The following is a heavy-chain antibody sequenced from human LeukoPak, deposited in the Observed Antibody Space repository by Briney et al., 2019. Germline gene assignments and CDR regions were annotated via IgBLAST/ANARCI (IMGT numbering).Heavy chain of an antibody. V-gene: IGHV4-34*01. CDR1: GGSFSGYY. Sequence: PSETLSLTCAVYGGSFSGYYWSWIRQPPGKGLGWIGEINHSGSTNYNPSLKSRVTISVDTSKNQFSLKLSSVTAADTAVYYCGGTVGAINSERELHHYGMDVWGQGTTVTVSS. CDR2: INHSGST. CDR3: GGTVGAINSERELHHYGMDV. D-gene: IGHD1-26*01. J-gene: IGHJ6*02.